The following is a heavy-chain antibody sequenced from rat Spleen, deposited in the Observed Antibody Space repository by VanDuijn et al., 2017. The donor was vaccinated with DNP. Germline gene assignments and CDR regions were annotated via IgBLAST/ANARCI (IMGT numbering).Heavy chain of an antibody. CDR3: ARHDDYGGPPY. CDR2: INPAGGSS. D-gene: IGHD1-11*01. CDR1: GFTFSTYW. J-gene: IGHJ2*01. Sequence: EVEVVETGGGLVQPGRSLKLSCVASGFTFSTYWMYCIRRVPGKGLEWIASINPAGGSSYYPDSVKGRFTISRDNAENTIYLQMNSLRSEDTATYYCARHDDYGGPPYWGQGVMVTVSS. V-gene: IGHV5-58*01.